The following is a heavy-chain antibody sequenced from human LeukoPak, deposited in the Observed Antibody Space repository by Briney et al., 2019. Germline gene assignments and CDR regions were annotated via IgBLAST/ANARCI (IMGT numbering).Heavy chain of an antibody. D-gene: IGHD3-9*01. V-gene: IGHV3-21*01. Sequence: GGSLRLSCVASGFTFSSYSMNWVRQAPGKGLECVSSISSSNNLYYADSVKGRFTISRDNAKNSLYLQMKSLRAEDTAVYYCARRYYDISPFDYWGQGTLVTVSS. CDR2: ISSSNNL. J-gene: IGHJ4*02. CDR3: ARRYYDISPFDY. CDR1: GFTFSSYS.